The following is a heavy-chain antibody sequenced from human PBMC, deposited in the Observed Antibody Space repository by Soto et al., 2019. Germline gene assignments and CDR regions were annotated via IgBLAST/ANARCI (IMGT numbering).Heavy chain of an antibody. CDR1: GGSISSYY. CDR3: AREAADGYNYDAFDI. J-gene: IGHJ3*02. V-gene: IGHV4-59*01. D-gene: IGHD1-1*01. Sequence: SATRSITCTVSGGSISSYYWSWIRQPPGKGLEWIGYIYYSGSTNYNPSLKSRVTISVDTSKNQFSLKLSSVTAADTAVYYCAREAADGYNYDAFDIWGQGTMVTVSS. CDR2: IYYSGST.